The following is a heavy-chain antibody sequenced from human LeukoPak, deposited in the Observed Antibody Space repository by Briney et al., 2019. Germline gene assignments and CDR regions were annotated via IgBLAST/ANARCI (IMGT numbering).Heavy chain of an antibody. CDR3: ASRKLGNDY. Sequence: SETLSLTCTISGGSVSDYCWSWIRQSPGKGLEWVGFIYHTGSTSYSPSLKSRVTISADPSQNQFSLKLSSVTAADTAVYYCASRKLGNDYWGQGTLVTVSS. CDR1: GGSVSDYC. CDR2: IYHTGST. V-gene: IGHV4-59*02. J-gene: IGHJ4*02. D-gene: IGHD7-27*01.